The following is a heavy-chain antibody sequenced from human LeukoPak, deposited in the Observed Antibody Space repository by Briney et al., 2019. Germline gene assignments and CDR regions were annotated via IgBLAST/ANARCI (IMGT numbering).Heavy chain of an antibody. CDR1: GFTFSSYS. J-gene: IGHJ4*02. Sequence: GGSLRLSCAASGFTFSSYSMNWVRQAPGKGLEWVSSISSSSSYIYYADSVKGRFTISRDNAKNSLYLQMNSLRAEDTAVYYCARKPMVRGVKGGFDYWGQGTLVTVSS. CDR3: ARKPMVRGVKGGFDY. D-gene: IGHD3-10*01. CDR2: ISSSSSYI. V-gene: IGHV3-21*01.